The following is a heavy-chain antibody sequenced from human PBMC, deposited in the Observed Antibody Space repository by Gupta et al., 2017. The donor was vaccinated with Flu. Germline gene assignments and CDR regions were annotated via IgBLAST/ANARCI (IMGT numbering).Heavy chain of an antibody. CDR2: IKSKTDGGTT. CDR1: GFTFSNAW. Sequence: VQLVEYGGGLVKPGGSLRLSCAASGFTFSNAWMRWVRQVPGKGLEWVGRIKSKTDGGTTDYAAPVKGRFTISRDDSKNTLYLQMNSLKTEDTAVYYCTTDSLTGTTFGGFDYWGQGTLVTVSS. V-gene: IGHV3-15*01. J-gene: IGHJ4*02. D-gene: IGHD1-7*01. CDR3: TTDSLTGTTFGGFDY.